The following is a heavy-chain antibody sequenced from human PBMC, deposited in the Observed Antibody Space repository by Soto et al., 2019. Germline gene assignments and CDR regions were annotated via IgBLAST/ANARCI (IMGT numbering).Heavy chain of an antibody. Sequence: SETLSLTCTVSGGSISRYYWSWIRQPPGKGLEWIGYIYYSGSTNYNPSLKSRVTISVDTSKNQFPLKLSSVTAADTAVYYCARAGYSYGFDYWGQGTLVTVSS. CDR3: ARAGYSYGFDY. D-gene: IGHD5-18*01. CDR2: IYYSGST. V-gene: IGHV4-59*01. CDR1: GGSISRYY. J-gene: IGHJ4*02.